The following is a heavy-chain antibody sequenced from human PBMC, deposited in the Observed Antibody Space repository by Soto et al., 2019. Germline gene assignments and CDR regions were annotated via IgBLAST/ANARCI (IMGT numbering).Heavy chain of an antibody. D-gene: IGHD2-15*01. Sequence: ASVKVSCKASGYTFTSYGISWVRQAPGQGLEWMGWISAYNGNTNYAQKLQGRVTMTTDTSTSTAYMELRSLRSDDTAVYYCARDSCSGGSCYPRSCGQRTLVTVSS. CDR3: ARDSCSGGSCYPRS. V-gene: IGHV1-18*01. CDR2: ISAYNGNT. CDR1: GYTFTSYG. J-gene: IGHJ4*02.